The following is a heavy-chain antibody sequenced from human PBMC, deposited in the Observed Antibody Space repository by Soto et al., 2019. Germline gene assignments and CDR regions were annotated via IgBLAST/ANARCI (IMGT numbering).Heavy chain of an antibody. CDR3: ATTVTTHYYYGMDV. CDR2: IYSGGST. J-gene: IGHJ6*02. V-gene: IGHV3-53*01. CDR1: GFTVISNY. Sequence: PGGSLRLSCASSGFTVISNYMSWVRQAPGKGLEWVSVIYSGGSTYYADSVKGRFTISRDNSKNTLYLQMNSLRAEDTAVYYCATTVTTHYYYGMDVWGQGTTVTVS. D-gene: IGHD4-17*01.